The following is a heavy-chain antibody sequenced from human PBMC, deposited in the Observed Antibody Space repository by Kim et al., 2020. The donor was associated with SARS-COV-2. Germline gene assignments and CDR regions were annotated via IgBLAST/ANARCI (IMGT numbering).Heavy chain of an antibody. CDR3: ARVISGWSHYYGMDV. J-gene: IGHJ6*02. D-gene: IGHD6-19*01. CDR2: INHSGST. V-gene: IGHV4-34*01. Sequence: SETLSLTCAVYGGSFSGYYWSWIRQPPGKGLEWIGEINHSGSTNYNPSLKSRVTISVDTSKNQFSLKLSSVTAADTAVYYCARVISGWSHYYGMDVWGQGTTVTVSS. CDR1: GGSFSGYY.